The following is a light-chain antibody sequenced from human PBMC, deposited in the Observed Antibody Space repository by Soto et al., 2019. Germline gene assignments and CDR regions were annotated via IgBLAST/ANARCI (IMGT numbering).Light chain of an antibody. Sequence: EIVLTQSPGTLSMSPGERATLSCRASQSLSSRSLAWYQQKPGQAPRLLISGASSRAADIPDRFSGSGSGTDFTLTINRLQPEDFAVYYCQQYDSSPRTFGQGTKVDIK. CDR2: GAS. CDR3: QQYDSSPRT. J-gene: IGKJ1*01. V-gene: IGKV3-20*01. CDR1: QSLSSRS.